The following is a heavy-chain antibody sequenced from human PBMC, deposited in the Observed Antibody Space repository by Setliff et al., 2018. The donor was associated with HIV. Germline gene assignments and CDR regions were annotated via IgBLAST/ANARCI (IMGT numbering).Heavy chain of an antibody. J-gene: IGHJ6*03. CDR2: FYYNGDS. V-gene: IGHV4-39*01. CDR1: GDSVNDRSYF. CDR3: ARYRDSSDPGFYYMDV. D-gene: IGHD3-22*01. Sequence: PSETLSLTCTVSGDSVNDRSYFWGWIRQPPGKGLEWIGTFYYNGDSRYNPSLKSRVTMITDTSTNTAYMELKSLRSDDTAVYYCARYRDSSDPGFYYMDVWGKGTTVTVSS.